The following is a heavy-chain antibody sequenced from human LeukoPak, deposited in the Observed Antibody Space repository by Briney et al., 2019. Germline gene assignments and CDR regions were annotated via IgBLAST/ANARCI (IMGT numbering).Heavy chain of an antibody. CDR3: ARDPPDYDILTGYYTEVHYYFDY. CDR1: GFTFSSFS. V-gene: IGHV3-21*01. D-gene: IGHD3-9*01. Sequence: TGGSLRLSCAASGFTFSSFSMNWVRQAPGKGLEWVSSISSGGDYKHYADSVKGPLTISRDNAKNSLFLQMNSLRAEDTAVYYCARDPPDYDILTGYYTEVHYYFDYWGQGTLVTVSS. CDR2: ISSGGDYK. J-gene: IGHJ4*02.